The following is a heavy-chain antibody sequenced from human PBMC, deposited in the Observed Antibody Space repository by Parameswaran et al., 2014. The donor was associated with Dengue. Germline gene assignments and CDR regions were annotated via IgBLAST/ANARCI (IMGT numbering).Heavy chain of an antibody. CDR3: ARVTSSGWYVDY. V-gene: IGHV3-21*01. CDR2: ITSSTTYI. Sequence: VRQAPGKGLEWVSSITSSTTYIYYADSVKGRFTISRDNAKNSLSLQMNSLRAEDTAVYYCARVTSSGWYVDYWGQGTLVTVSS. J-gene: IGHJ4*02. D-gene: IGHD6-19*01.